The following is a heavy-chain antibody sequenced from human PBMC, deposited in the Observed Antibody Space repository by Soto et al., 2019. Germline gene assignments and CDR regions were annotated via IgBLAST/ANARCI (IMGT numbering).Heavy chain of an antibody. D-gene: IGHD2-15*01. V-gene: IGHV1-2*04. CDR2: INPNSGGT. CDR3: ARGDSRRYGMDV. Sequence: GASVNVSCKASGYTFTGYYMHWVRQAPGQGLEWMGWINPNSGGTNYAQKFQGWVTMTRDTSISTAYMELSRLRSDDTAVYYCARGDSRRYGMDVWGQGTTVTVSS. CDR1: GYTFTGYY. J-gene: IGHJ6*02.